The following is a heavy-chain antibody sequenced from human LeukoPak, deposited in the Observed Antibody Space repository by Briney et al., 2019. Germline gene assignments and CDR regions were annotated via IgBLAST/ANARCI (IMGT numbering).Heavy chain of an antibody. CDR1: GYIFTSYW. V-gene: IGHV5-51*01. CDR3: ARRGRPTFWSGYEFDY. J-gene: IGHJ4*02. CDR2: IYPGDSDT. D-gene: IGHD3-3*01. Sequence: PGESLKISCKGSGYIFTSYWIGWVRQMPGKGLEWMGIIYPGDSDTKYSPSFQGQVTISADKSISTAYLQWSSLKASDTAMYYCARRGRPTFWSGYEFDYWGQGTLVTVSS.